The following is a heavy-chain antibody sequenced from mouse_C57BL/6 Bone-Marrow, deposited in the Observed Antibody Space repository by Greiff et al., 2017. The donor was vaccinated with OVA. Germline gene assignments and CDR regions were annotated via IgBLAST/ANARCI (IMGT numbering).Heavy chain of an antibody. V-gene: IGHV14-1*01. J-gene: IGHJ4*01. D-gene: IGHD2-5*01. Sequence: VQLKQSGAELVRPGASVKLSCTASGFNIKDYYMHWVKQRPEQGLEWIGRIDPEDGDTEYAPKFQGKATMTADTSSNTAYLQLSSLTSEYTAVYYCTSYYSTYYYAMDYWGQGTSVTVSS. CDR1: GFNIKDYY. CDR3: TSYYSTYYYAMDY. CDR2: IDPEDGDT.